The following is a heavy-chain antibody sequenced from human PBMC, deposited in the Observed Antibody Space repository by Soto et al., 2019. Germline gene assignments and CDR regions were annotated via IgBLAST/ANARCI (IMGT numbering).Heavy chain of an antibody. CDR1: GLTFRSYG. CDR3: ARGIPRSSSSSDMDV. Sequence: SCAVSGLTFRSYGMHWVRQAPGKGLEWVAVISYDGSNKYYADSVKGRFTISRDNSKNTLYLQMNSLRSEDTAVYYCARGIPRSSSSSDMDVWGQGTTVTVSS. CDR2: ISYDGSNK. J-gene: IGHJ6*02. V-gene: IGHV3-30*03. D-gene: IGHD6-6*01.